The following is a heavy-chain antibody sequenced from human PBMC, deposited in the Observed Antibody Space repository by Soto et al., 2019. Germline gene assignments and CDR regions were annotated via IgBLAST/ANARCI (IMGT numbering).Heavy chain of an antibody. Sequence: QVQLVESGGGVVQPGRSLRLSCAASGFTFSSYGMHWVRQAPGMGLEWLAVISYDGSNEYYADSVKSRFTISRDHSKNTLYPQKNSLKGEDTAVYYCAKEGEGRDWVGECYSIYYWGQGTLVSVSS. V-gene: IGHV3-30*18. D-gene: IGHD2-21*01. J-gene: IGHJ4*02. CDR3: AKEGEGRDWVGECYSIYY. CDR2: ISYDGSNE. CDR1: GFTFSSYG.